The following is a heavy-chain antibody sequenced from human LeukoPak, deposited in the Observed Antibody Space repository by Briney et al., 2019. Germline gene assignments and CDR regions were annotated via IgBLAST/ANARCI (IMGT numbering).Heavy chain of an antibody. D-gene: IGHD6-19*01. CDR2: INHSGST. V-gene: IGHV4-34*01. CDR1: GGSFSGYY. J-gene: IGHJ4*02. Sequence: SETLSLTCGVYGGSFSGYYWSWIRQPPGKGLEWFGEINHSGSTNYNPSLKSRVTISVDTSKNQFSLKLNPVTAADTAVYYCARQAAVPGEEKFDYWGQGTLVTVSS. CDR3: ARQAAVPGEEKFDY.